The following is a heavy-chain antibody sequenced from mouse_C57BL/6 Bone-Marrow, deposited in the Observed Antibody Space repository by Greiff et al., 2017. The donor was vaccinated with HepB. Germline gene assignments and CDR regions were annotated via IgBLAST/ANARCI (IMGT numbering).Heavy chain of an antibody. CDR2: INPSTGGT. CDR1: GYSFTGYY. CDR3: ARRGTVVATDFDY. D-gene: IGHD1-1*01. V-gene: IGHV1-42*01. J-gene: IGHJ2*01. Sequence: VQLKQSGPELVKPGASVKISCKASGYSFTGYYMNWVKQSPEKSLEWIGEINPSTGGTTYNQKFKAKATLTVDKSSSTAYMQLKSLTSEDSAVYYCARRGTVVATDFDYWGQGTTLTVSS.